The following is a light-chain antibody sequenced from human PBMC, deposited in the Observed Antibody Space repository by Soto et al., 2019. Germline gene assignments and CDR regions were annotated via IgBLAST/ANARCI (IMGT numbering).Light chain of an antibody. Sequence: EIVLTQSPGTLSLSPGERATLSCRARQSVSNYLAWYQQKPGQAPRLLIYGASSRATGIPDRFSGSGSGTDFTLTISRLEPEDFAVYYCHQYGGSPQTSGQGTKVEIK. CDR1: QSVSNY. V-gene: IGKV3-20*01. J-gene: IGKJ1*01. CDR2: GAS. CDR3: HQYGGSPQT.